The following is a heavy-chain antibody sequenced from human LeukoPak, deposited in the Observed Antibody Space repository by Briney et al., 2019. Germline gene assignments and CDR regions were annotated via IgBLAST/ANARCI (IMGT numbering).Heavy chain of an antibody. D-gene: IGHD5-24*01. CDR3: ARAPSMANFDY. CDR2: ISPYNGNT. J-gene: IGHJ4*02. V-gene: IGHV1-18*01. Sequence: VASVKVSCKASGYSFITYGINWVRQAPGQGLEWMGWISPYNGNTNYALNVQGRVTMTTDTSTSTAYMELRSLRSDDTAVYYCARAPSMANFDYWGQGTLVTVSS. CDR1: GYSFITYG.